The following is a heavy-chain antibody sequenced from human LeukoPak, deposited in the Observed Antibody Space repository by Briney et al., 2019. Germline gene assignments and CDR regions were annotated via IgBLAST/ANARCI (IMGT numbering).Heavy chain of an antibody. D-gene: IGHD2-2*01. CDR2: ISAYNGNT. Sequence: ASVKVSCKASGYTFTSYGISWVRQAPGQGLEWMGWISAYNGNTNYAQKLQGRVTMTTDTSTSTAYMELRSLRSDDTAVYYCARAPLPAAAEGYWFDPWGQGTLVTVFS. J-gene: IGHJ5*02. CDR3: ARAPLPAAAEGYWFDP. V-gene: IGHV1-18*01. CDR1: GYTFTSYG.